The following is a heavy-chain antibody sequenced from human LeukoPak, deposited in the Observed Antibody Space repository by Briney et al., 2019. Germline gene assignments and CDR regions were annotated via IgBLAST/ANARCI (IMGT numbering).Heavy chain of an antibody. CDR3: ARYLDYGDYRDFDY. J-gene: IGHJ4*02. V-gene: IGHV1-69*13. CDR2: IIPIFGTA. CDR1: GGTFSSYA. Sequence: ASVKVSCKASGGTFSSYAISWVRQAPGQGLEWMGGIIPIFGTANYAQKFQGRVTITADESTSTAYMELSSLRSEDTAVYYCARYLDYGDYRDFDYWGQGTQVTVSS. D-gene: IGHD4-17*01.